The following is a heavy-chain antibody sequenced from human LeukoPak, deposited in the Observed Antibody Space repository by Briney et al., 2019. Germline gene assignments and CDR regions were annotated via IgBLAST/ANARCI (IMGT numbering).Heavy chain of an antibody. Sequence: GGSLRLSCSASGFTFSSYAMHWVRQAPGKGLEYVSVITSNGGSTYYADSVKGRFTISRDNSKNTLYLQMSSLRPDDTAVYYCARLSHDYGDYPKAEELYWGQGTLVTVSS. V-gene: IGHV3-64D*09. CDR2: ITSNGGST. CDR3: ARLSHDYGDYPKAEELY. J-gene: IGHJ4*02. D-gene: IGHD4-17*01. CDR1: GFTFSSYA.